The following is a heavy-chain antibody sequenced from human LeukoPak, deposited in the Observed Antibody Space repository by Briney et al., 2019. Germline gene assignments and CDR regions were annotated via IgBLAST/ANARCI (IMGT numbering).Heavy chain of an antibody. CDR3: ARGHGVTDFDY. CDR2: INHSGST. J-gene: IGHJ4*02. D-gene: IGHD3-10*01. V-gene: IGHV4-34*01. Sequence: SETPSLTCAVYGGSFSGYYWSWIRQPPGKGLEWIGEINHSGSTNYNPSLKSRVTISVDTSKNQFSLKLSSVTAADTAVYYCARGHGVTDFDYWGQGTLVTVSS. CDR1: GGSFSGYY.